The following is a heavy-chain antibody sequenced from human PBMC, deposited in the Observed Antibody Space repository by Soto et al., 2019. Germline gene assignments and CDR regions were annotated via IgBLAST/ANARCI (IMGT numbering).Heavy chain of an antibody. CDR3: AKFRGPSYSYYYMDV. D-gene: IGHD3-16*01. J-gene: IGHJ6*03. CDR1: GFTFGTYA. Sequence: EVQLLESGGGLVQPGGSLRLSCAASGFTFGTYAMKWLRQAPGRGLECVSFISGSGRTTYYAESAKGRFTVSRDNSKSTMYLQMNSLRAEDTALYYCAKFRGPSYSYYYMDVWGKGTTVTVSS. CDR2: ISGSGRTT. V-gene: IGHV3-23*01.